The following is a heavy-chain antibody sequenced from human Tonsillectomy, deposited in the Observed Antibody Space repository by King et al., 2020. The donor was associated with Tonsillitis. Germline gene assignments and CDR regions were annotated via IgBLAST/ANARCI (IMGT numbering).Heavy chain of an antibody. CDR1: GGSISSYY. CDR2: IYYSGST. CDR3: ARERNGQWLNY. D-gene: IGHD6-19*01. J-gene: IGHJ4*02. Sequence: QLQESGPGLVKPSETLSLTCTVSGGSISSYYWSWIRQPPGKGLEWIGYIYYSGSTNYNPSLKSRVTISVDTSKNQFSLKLSSVTAADTAVYYCARERNGQWLNYWGQEPLAPFS. V-gene: IGHV4-59*01.